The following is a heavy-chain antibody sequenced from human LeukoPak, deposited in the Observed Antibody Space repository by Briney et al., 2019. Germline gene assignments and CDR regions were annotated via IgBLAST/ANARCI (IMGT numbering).Heavy chain of an antibody. D-gene: IGHD5-24*01. Sequence: PGGSLRLSCAASGFTFSSYGMHWVRQAPGKGLEWVAVIWYDGSNKYYGDFVKGRFTISRDNSKKTLYLQMNSLRVGDTAVYYCARGDGYNDAEYLQHWGQGTLVTVS. J-gene: IGHJ1*01. CDR2: IWYDGSNK. CDR1: GFTFSSYG. CDR3: ARGDGYNDAEYLQH. V-gene: IGHV3-33*01.